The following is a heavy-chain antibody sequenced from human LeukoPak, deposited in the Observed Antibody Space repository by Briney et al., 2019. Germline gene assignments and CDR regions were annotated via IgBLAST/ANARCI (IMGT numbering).Heavy chain of an antibody. CDR1: GFTFGDYA. D-gene: IGHD6-13*01. CDR2: IRSKAYSGTT. Sequence: SLRLSCTASGFTFGDYAMSWVRQAPGKGREGVGFIRSKAYSGTTEYAASVKGRFTISRDNSKSIAYLQMNSLKTEDTAVYYCTRGGSSGYWLDYWGQGTLVTVSS. J-gene: IGHJ4*02. CDR3: TRGGSSGYWLDY. V-gene: IGHV3-49*04.